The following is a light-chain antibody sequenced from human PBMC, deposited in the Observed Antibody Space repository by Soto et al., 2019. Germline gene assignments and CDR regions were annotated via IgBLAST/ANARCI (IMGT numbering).Light chain of an antibody. CDR1: SRDIGLYNY. CDR3: SSFTGDSTVL. Sequence: QSALTQPASVSGSPGQSINISCGGTSRDIGLYNYVSWYQQHPGEAPKLIISEVSNRPSGVSNRFSGSKSGNTASLTISRLQPEDEADYYCSSFTGDSTVLFGGGTKLTVL. CDR2: EVS. J-gene: IGLJ2*01. V-gene: IGLV2-14*01.